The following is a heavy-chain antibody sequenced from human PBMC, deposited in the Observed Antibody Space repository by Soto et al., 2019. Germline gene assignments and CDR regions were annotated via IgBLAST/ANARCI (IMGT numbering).Heavy chain of an antibody. J-gene: IGHJ6*03. Sequence: QVQLVQSGAEVKKPGSSVKVSCKASGGTFSSYTISWVRQAPGQGLEWMGRIIPILGIANYAQKFQGRITITADKSTSTAYMELSSLRSEDTAVYYCARGLERRLGDYMDVWGKGTTVTVSS. CDR3: ARGLERRLGDYMDV. CDR1: GGTFSSYT. CDR2: IIPILGIA. V-gene: IGHV1-69*02. D-gene: IGHD1-1*01.